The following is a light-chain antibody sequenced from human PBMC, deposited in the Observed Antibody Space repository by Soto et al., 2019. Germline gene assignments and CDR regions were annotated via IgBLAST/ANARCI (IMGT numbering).Light chain of an antibody. Sequence: DIVMTQSPDSLAVSLGERATINCKSSQRVLYSSNNKNYLAWYQQKPGQPPKLLIYWASTRESGVPDRFSGSGSGTDFTLTISSLQAEDVAVYYCQHYYSSPLTFGGGTKVDIK. V-gene: IGKV4-1*01. J-gene: IGKJ4*01. CDR2: WAS. CDR3: QHYYSSPLT. CDR1: QRVLYSSNNKNY.